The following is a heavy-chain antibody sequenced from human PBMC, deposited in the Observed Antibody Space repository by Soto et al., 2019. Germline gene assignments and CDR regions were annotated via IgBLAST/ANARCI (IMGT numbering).Heavy chain of an antibody. Sequence: SQTLSLTCAISGDSVSSNSAAWNWIRQSPSRGLEWLGRTYYRSKWYNDYAVSVKSRITINPDTSKNQFSLQLNSVTPEDTAVYYCARVFKEVDFWGGDYYYYGMDVWGQGTTVTVSS. V-gene: IGHV6-1*01. J-gene: IGHJ6*02. CDR2: TYYRSKWYN. CDR3: ARVFKEVDFWGGDYYYYGMDV. D-gene: IGHD3-3*01. CDR1: GDSVSSNSAA.